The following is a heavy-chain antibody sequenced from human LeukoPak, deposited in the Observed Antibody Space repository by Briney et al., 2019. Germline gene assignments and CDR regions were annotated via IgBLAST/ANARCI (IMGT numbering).Heavy chain of an antibody. D-gene: IGHD3-3*01. CDR2: MNPNSDNT. CDR1: GYTFTSYD. V-gene: IGHV1-8*01. CDR3: ARGPGIGVLRFLEWLLQD. J-gene: IGHJ1*01. Sequence: ASVKVSCKASGYTFTSYDINWVRQATGQGLEWMGWMNPNSDNTGYAQKLQGRVTMTRNTSISTAYMELSSLRSEDTAVYYCARGPGIGVLRFLEWLLQDWGQGTLVTVSS.